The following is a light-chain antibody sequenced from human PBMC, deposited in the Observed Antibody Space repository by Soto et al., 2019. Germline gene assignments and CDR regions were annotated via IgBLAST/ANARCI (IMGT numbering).Light chain of an antibody. J-gene: IGKJ5*01. Sequence: EVVMTQSPATVSMSPGERATLSCRASQSVRSNLAWYQQKPGQAPRLLIYDASNRATGIPARFSGSGSGTDFTLTISSLEPEDFAVYYCQQRSSWPIAFGQGTRLEIK. CDR1: QSVRSN. CDR2: DAS. V-gene: IGKV3-11*01. CDR3: QQRSSWPIA.